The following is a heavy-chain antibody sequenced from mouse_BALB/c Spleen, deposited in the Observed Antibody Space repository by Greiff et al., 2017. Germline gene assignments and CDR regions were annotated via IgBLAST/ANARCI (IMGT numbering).Heavy chain of an antibody. Sequence: LKQPGSELVRPGASVKLSCKASGYTFTSYWMHWVKQRPGQGLEWIGNIYPGSGSTNYDEKFKSKATLTVDKSSSTAYMQLSSLTSEDSAVYYCARRKGIYDGYFAYWGQGTLVTVSA. CDR2: IYPGSGST. V-gene: IGHV1S22*01. CDR3: ARRKGIYDGYFAY. D-gene: IGHD2-3*01. CDR1: GYTFTSYW. J-gene: IGHJ3*01.